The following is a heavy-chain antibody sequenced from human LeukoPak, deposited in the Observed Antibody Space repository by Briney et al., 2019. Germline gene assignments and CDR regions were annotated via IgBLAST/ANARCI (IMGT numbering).Heavy chain of an antibody. CDR1: GYAFNIYD. J-gene: IGHJ5*02. D-gene: IGHD4-17*01. CDR2: MNPDSGNT. CDR3: VVHLPGDYSDR. Sequence: ASVKVSCKASGYAFNIYDINWVRQATGHGLEWMGWMNPDSGNTGFAQKFQGRVTMTRNTSITTAYMELSSLRFEDTAVYYCVVHLPGDYSDRWGQGTLVTVSS. V-gene: IGHV1-8*01.